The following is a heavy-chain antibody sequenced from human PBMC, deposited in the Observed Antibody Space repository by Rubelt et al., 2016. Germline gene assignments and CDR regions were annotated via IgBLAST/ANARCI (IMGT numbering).Heavy chain of an antibody. J-gene: IGHJ4*02. Sequence: EVQLLESGGDLGQPGGSLRLSCAASGFTFSTYPMSWVRQAPGKGLEWVSTISGSGDDTYYADSVTGRFTISRDNFKNRLYLQGKSLRAEDTAVYYCVKDQVGGGYYTTDYWGQGTLVTVSS. CDR1: GFTFSTYP. CDR3: VKDQVGGGYYTTDY. D-gene: IGHD3-3*01. V-gene: IGHV3-23*01. CDR2: ISGSGDDT.